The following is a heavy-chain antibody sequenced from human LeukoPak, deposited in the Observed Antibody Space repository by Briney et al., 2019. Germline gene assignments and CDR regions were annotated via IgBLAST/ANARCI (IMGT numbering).Heavy chain of an antibody. CDR3: ASDSYSPEYFQH. CDR2: ISGSGGST. V-gene: IGHV3-23*01. D-gene: IGHD2-21*02. CDR1: GFTFITFA. J-gene: IGHJ1*01. Sequence: GGSLRLSCAASGFTFITFAMSWVRQAPGKGLEWVSGISGSGGSTFYADSVKGRFTISRDNSKNTLYLQMNSLRAEDTAVYYCASDSYSPEYFQHWGQGTLVTVSS.